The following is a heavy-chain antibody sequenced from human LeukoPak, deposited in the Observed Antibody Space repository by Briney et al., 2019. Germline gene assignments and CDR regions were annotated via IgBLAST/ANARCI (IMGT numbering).Heavy chain of an antibody. Sequence: SVTVSCKASGGTFSSYAISWVRQAPGQGLEWMGRIIPILGIANYAQKFQGRVTITADKSTSTAYMELSSLRSEDTAVYYCARDTGYSYGHDHDYWGQGTLVTVSS. D-gene: IGHD5-18*01. CDR2: IIPILGIA. CDR1: GGTFSSYA. CDR3: ARDTGYSYGHDHDY. J-gene: IGHJ4*02. V-gene: IGHV1-69*04.